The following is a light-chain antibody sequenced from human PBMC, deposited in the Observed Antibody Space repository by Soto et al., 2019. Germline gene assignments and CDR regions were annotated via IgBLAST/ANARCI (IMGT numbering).Light chain of an antibody. CDR3: QQRRSWLQTT. Sequence: EIVLTQSPATLSFSPGERATLSCRASQSVRSSLAWYQHKPGQGPRLLIYDASNRATGIPARFSGSGSGTEFTLTISSLEPEDFAVYYCQQRRSWLQTTFGQGTRLEI. CDR2: DAS. J-gene: IGKJ5*01. V-gene: IGKV3-11*01. CDR1: QSVRSS.